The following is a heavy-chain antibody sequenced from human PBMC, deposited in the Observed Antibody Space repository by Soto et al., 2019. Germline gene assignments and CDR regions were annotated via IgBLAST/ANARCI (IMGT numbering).Heavy chain of an antibody. CDR1: GFTFSGSA. D-gene: IGHD5-12*01. CDR3: ARQKGDIVARPPDH. J-gene: IGHJ4*02. V-gene: IGHV3-23*01. CDR2: ISGGGST. Sequence: EVQLSESGGGLVQPGGSLRLSCGGAGFTFSGSAVSWVHQAPGRGLEWVSGISGGGSTEYAGSVKGRFGISRDNSKDTVYLYVNSLGDADTAVYYCARQKGDIVARPPDHWGQGILVTVSS.